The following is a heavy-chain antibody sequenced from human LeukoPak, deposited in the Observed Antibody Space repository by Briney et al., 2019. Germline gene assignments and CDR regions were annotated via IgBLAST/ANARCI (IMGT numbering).Heavy chain of an antibody. V-gene: IGHV3-7*01. J-gene: IGHJ6*03. Sequence: GGSLRLSCAASGFTFSSYWMTWVRQAPGKGLEWVANIKQDGSEKYYVDSVKGRFTISRDNAKNSLYLQMNSLRAEDTAVYYCARDHGGGDFWSGYYSYYYYYYMDVWGKGTTVTVSS. CDR2: IKQDGSEK. CDR3: ARDHGGGDFWSGYYSYYYYYYMDV. CDR1: GFTFSSYW. D-gene: IGHD3-3*01.